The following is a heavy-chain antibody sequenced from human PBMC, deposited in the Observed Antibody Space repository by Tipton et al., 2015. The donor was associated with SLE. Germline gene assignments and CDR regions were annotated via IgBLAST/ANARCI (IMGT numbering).Heavy chain of an antibody. CDR1: GGSISTAGYY. CDR2: IHHSGTS. Sequence: TLSLTCSVSGGSISTAGYYWSWLRRLPGKGLVWSGDIHHSGTSYYNPSLKSRVTISVDTSKKEFSLKLSSVTAADTAVYYCARGQFQLLPFDYWGQGTLVTVSS. V-gene: IGHV4-30-2*01. CDR3: ARGQFQLLPFDY. J-gene: IGHJ4*02. D-gene: IGHD2-2*01.